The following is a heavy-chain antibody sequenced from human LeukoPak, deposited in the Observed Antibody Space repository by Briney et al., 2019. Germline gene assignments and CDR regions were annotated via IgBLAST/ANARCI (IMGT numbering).Heavy chain of an antibody. Sequence: SVKVSCKASGGTFSSYAISWVRQAPGQGLEWMGGIIPIFGTANYAQKLQGRVTMTTDTSTSTAYMELRSLRSDDTAVYYCARWEPSHFDYWGQGTLVTVSS. CDR2: IIPIFGTA. CDR3: ARWEPSHFDY. V-gene: IGHV1-69*05. J-gene: IGHJ4*02. D-gene: IGHD1-26*01. CDR1: GGTFSSYA.